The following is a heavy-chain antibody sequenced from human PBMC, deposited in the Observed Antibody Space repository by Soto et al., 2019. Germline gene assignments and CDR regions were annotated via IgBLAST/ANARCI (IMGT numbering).Heavy chain of an antibody. CDR1: GFTFSSYW. CDR2: IDTEESGT. Sequence: EVPLVESGGGLVQPGESLRLSCAASGFTFSSYWMHWVRQAPGKGLVWVAQIDTEESGTSYADSVKGRFTISRDNAKNKLYLQMNRVGAEDMAMYYCVRDDFGVGMAYWGLGTLVTVSS. D-gene: IGHD3-3*01. J-gene: IGHJ4*02. CDR3: VRDDFGVGMAY. V-gene: IGHV3-74*01.